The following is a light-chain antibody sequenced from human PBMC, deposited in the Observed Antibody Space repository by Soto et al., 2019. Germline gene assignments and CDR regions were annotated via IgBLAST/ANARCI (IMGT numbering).Light chain of an antibody. J-gene: IGKJ1*01. CDR3: QQYNSYSP. V-gene: IGKV1-5*01. Sequence: DIQMTQSPSTLSASVGDRVTITCRASQSISSWLVWYQQKPGKAPKLLIYDASSLESGVPSRFSGSGSGTEFTLTISSLQPDDFATYYCQQYNSYSPFGQGTKVEIK. CDR2: DAS. CDR1: QSISSW.